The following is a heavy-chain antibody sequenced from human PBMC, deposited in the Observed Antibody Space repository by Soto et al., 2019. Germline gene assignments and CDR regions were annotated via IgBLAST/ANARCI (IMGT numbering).Heavy chain of an antibody. J-gene: IGHJ6*02. CDR3: ARGDSTGCTNGVCSFFYNHDMDV. Sequence: ASVKVSCKASGYSFTDYHIHWVRQAPGQGLEWLGRINPKSGGTSTAQKFQGWVTMTTDTSISTASMELTRLTSDDTAIYYCARGDSTGCTNGVCSFFYNHDMDVWGQGTTVTVSS. CDR1: GYSFTDYH. V-gene: IGHV1-2*04. D-gene: IGHD2-8*01. CDR2: INPKSGGT.